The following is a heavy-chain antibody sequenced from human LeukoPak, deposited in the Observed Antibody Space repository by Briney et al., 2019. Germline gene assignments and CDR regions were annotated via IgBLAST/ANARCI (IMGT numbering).Heavy chain of an antibody. D-gene: IGHD3-3*01. Sequence: GGSLRLSCAASGFTFSSHSMNWVRQAPGKGLGWVSYISSRSSARYYADSVKGRFTISRDDARNSLYLQMNSLRAEDTAVYYCARMSGSRLPGYWGQGALVTVSS. CDR3: ARMSGSRLPGY. V-gene: IGHV3-48*01. J-gene: IGHJ4*02. CDR2: ISSRSSAR. CDR1: GFTFSSHS.